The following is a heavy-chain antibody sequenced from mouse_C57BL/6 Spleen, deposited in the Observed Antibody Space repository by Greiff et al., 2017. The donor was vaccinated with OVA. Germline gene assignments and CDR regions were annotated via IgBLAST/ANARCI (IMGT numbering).Heavy chain of an antibody. CDR1: GYTFTSYW. Sequence: QVQLQQPGAELVKPGASVKLSCKASGYTFTSYWMQWVKQRPGQGLEWIGEIDPSDSYTTYNQKFKGKATLTVDTSSSTAYMQLSSLTSEDSAVYYCARGGLRPWFAYWGQGTLVTVSA. CDR3: ARGGLRPWFAY. CDR2: IDPSDSYT. J-gene: IGHJ3*01. D-gene: IGHD2-4*01. V-gene: IGHV1-50*01.